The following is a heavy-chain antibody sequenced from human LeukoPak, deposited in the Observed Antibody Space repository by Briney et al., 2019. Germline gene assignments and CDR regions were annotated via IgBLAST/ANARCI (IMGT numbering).Heavy chain of an antibody. CDR3: AKGYQLLSTPTFDY. D-gene: IGHD2-2*01. CDR1: GFTFSSYG. Sequence: PGRSLRLSCAASGFTFSSYGMHWVRQAPGKGLEWVAVIWYDGSNKYYADSVKGRFTISRDNAKNSLYLQMNSLRAEDMALYYCAKGYQLLSTPTFDYWGQGTLVTVSS. J-gene: IGHJ4*02. CDR2: IWYDGSNK. V-gene: IGHV3-33*03.